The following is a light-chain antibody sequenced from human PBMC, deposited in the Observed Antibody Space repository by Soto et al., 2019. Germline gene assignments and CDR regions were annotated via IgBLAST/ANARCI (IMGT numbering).Light chain of an antibody. V-gene: IGKV4-1*01. J-gene: IGKJ2*01. CDR3: QQYSTTPHT. CDR2: WAS. CDR1: QSVLYSFNSRNC. Sequence: DIVLTQSPDSLAVSLGERATINYKSSQSVLYSFNSRNCLAWYQQRPGQPPKLLIYWASTRQSGVPDRFSGSGSDTDFTLTISSLQAEDVAVYYCQQYSTTPHTFGQGTKLEIK.